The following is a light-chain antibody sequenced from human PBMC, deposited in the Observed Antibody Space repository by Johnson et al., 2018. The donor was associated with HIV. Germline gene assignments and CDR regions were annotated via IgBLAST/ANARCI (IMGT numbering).Light chain of an antibody. V-gene: IGLV1-51*02. J-gene: IGLJ1*01. CDR1: SSTFGNSY. CDR3: GTWDTRLSAGHV. Sequence: QSVLTQPPSVSAAPGQRVTISCSGASSTFGNSYISWYQLLPGSPPKLLVFKNNKRPSGIPDRFSGSKSGTSATLGITGLQTGDEADYYCGTWDTRLSAGHVFGTGTEVTVL. CDR2: KNN.